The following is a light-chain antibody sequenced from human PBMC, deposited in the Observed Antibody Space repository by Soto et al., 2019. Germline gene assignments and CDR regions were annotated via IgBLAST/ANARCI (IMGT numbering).Light chain of an antibody. CDR3: CSYAGSGTDNYV. CDR2: EGI. J-gene: IGLJ1*01. Sequence: LTQPASVSGSPGQSITISCTGTSSDIGTYNLVSWYQHYPGKAPKLMIYEGIKRPSGVSNRFSGSKSGNTAFLTISGLQAEDEADYYCCSYAGSGTDNYVFGSGTKVTV. V-gene: IGLV2-23*01. CDR1: SSDIGTYNL.